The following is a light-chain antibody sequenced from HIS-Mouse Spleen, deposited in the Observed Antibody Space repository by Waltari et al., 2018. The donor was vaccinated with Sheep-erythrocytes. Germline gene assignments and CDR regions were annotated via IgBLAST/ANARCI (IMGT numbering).Light chain of an antibody. J-gene: IGLJ2*01. CDR1: VLPKKY. Sequence: SYELTQPPSVSVSRGQTARNTCSGEVLPKKYASCYQQKSGQAPVLVIYEASKRPPGIPERFSGSSSGTMATLTISGAQVEDEADYYCYSTDSSGNHRVFGGGTKLTVL. V-gene: IGLV3-10*01. CDR2: EAS. CDR3: YSTDSSGNHRV.